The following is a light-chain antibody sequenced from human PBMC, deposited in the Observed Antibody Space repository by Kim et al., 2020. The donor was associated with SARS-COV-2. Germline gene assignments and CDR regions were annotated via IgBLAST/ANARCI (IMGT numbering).Light chain of an antibody. CDR3: RQSYDSLVT. J-gene: IGKJ1*01. CDR2: AAS. V-gene: IGKV1-39*01. CDR1: QIISTY. Sequence: DIQMTQSPSSLSASVGDRVTITCRASQIISTYLNWYQQKPGKAPKLLIYAASSLQSGVPSRFSGSGSGTDFTLTITTLQPEDFATYYCRQSYDSLVTSGHGTKVDIK.